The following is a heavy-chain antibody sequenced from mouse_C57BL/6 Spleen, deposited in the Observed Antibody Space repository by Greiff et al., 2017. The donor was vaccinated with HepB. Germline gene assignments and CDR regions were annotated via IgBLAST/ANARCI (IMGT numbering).Heavy chain of an antibody. V-gene: IGHV2-2*01. J-gene: IGHJ1*03. CDR3: ARKLLQGPWYFDV. D-gene: IGHD1-1*01. Sequence: QVQLQQSGPGLVQPSQSLSITCTVSGFSLTSYGVHWVRQSPGKGLEWLGVIWSGGSTDCNAAFISRLSISKDNSKSQVFFKMNSLQADDTAIYYCARKLLQGPWYFDVWGTGTTVTVSS. CDR2: IWSGGST. CDR1: GFSLTSYG.